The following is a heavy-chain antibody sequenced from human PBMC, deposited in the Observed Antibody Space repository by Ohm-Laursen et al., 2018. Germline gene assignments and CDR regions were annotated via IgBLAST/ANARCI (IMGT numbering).Heavy chain of an antibody. V-gene: IGHV3-30*18. D-gene: IGHD4-17*01. CDR2: ISDDGTNK. Sequence: SLRLSCAASGFTFSSYAMSWVRQAPGKGLEWVAAISDDGTNKYYAGSLKGRFTVSRDNSKNTLSLQMNSLRAEDTAVYYCAKGPDYGDYYFDYWGQGTLVAVSS. CDR1: GFTFSSYA. J-gene: IGHJ4*02. CDR3: AKGPDYGDYYFDY.